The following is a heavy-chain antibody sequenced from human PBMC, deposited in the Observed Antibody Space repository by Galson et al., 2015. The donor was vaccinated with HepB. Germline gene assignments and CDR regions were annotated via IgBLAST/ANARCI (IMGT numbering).Heavy chain of an antibody. Sequence: SVKVSCKASGYTFTSYYMHWVRQAPGQGLEWMGIINPSGGSTSYAQKFQGRVTMTRDTSTSTVYMGLSSLRSEDTAVYYCARVSGSTSPSFDWFDPWGQGTLVTVSS. D-gene: IGHD2-2*01. J-gene: IGHJ5*02. CDR3: ARVSGSTSPSFDWFDP. CDR1: GYTFTSYY. CDR2: INPSGGST. V-gene: IGHV1-46*01.